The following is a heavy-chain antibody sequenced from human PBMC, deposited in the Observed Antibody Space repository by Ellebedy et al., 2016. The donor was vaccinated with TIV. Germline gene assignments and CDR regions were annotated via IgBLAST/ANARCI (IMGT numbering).Heavy chain of an antibody. CDR1: GFTFSSYD. Sequence: GESLKISCAASGFTFSSYDMHWVRQAPGKGLEWLALISNDASNKYYADSVKGRFTISRDNSKSTLYLQMSSLRPEDTAVYFCAKVPVGFCSTPNCFYFDYWGQGTLVTVSS. CDR3: AKVPVGFCSTPNCFYFDY. CDR2: ISNDASNK. J-gene: IGHJ4*02. D-gene: IGHD2-2*01. V-gene: IGHV3-30*18.